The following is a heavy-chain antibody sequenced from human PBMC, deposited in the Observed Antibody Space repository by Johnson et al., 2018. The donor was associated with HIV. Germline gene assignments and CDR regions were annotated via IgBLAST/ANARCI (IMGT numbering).Heavy chain of an antibody. V-gene: IGHV3-66*01. CDR1: GFTFSDYY. Sequence: VQLVESGGGLVKPGGSLRLSCAASGFTFSDYYMSWIRQAPGKGLEWVSVLFSGGSTYYAASVKGRFTISRDNSKNTLYLQMNSLRAEDTAVYYCARDGQLGAFDIWGQGTMVTVSS. J-gene: IGHJ3*02. CDR2: LFSGGST. D-gene: IGHD1-1*01. CDR3: ARDGQLGAFDI.